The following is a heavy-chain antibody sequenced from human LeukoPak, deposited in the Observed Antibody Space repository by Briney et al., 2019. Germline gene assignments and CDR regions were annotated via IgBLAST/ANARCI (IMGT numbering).Heavy chain of an antibody. Sequence: PGGSLRLSCAASGFTFNTFGLHWVRQAPGKGLQWVSHITTGSTNTYYADPVKGRFTISRDDAKNSLYLQMNNLRVEDTAVYYCAGSSWYYFDYWGQGTLVTVS. CDR1: GFTFNTFG. V-gene: IGHV3-48*03. CDR2: ITTGSTNT. J-gene: IGHJ4*02. D-gene: IGHD6-13*01. CDR3: AGSSWYYFDY.